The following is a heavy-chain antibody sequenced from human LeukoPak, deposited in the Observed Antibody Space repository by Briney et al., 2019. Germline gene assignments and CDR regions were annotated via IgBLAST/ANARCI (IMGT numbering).Heavy chain of an antibody. V-gene: IGHV3-48*01. CDR3: ARDDFWSGYHVY. D-gene: IGHD3-3*01. CDR1: GFTFSSYS. CDR2: ISSSSSTI. J-gene: IGHJ4*02. Sequence: GGSLRLSCAASGFTFSSYSMNWVRQAPGKGLEWVSCISSSSSTIYYADSVEGRFTISRDNAKNSLYLQMNSLRAEDTAVYYCARDDFWSGYHVYWGQGTLVTVSS.